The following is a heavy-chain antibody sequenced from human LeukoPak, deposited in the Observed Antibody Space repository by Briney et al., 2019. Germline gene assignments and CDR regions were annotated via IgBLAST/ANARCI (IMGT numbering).Heavy chain of an antibody. V-gene: IGHV4-38-2*02. J-gene: IGHJ6*03. D-gene: IGHD2-15*01. CDR3: ARGRGAAYYYYYYMDV. Sequence: SETLSLTCTVSGYSMSSGYYWGWIRQPPERGLEWIGSMYHTGSTYYNPSLKSRVTISVDTSKNQFSLKLSSVTAADTAVYYCARGRGAAYYYYYYMDVWGKGTTVTVSS. CDR1: GYSMSSGYY. CDR2: MYHTGST.